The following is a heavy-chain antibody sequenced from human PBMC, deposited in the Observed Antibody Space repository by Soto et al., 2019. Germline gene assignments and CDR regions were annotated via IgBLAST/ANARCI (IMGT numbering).Heavy chain of an antibody. V-gene: IGHV1-2*02. CDR1: GYTFTGYC. J-gene: IGHJ6*02. CDR3: ARAMNGQQLEYYYYYGMDV. D-gene: IGHD6-13*01. Sequence: GASVKVSCKASGYTFTGYCMHWVRQAPGQGLEWMGWINPNSGGTNYAQKFQGRVTMTRDTSISTAYMELSRLRSDDTAVYYCARAMNGQQLEYYYYYGMDVWGQGTTVTVSS. CDR2: INPNSGGT.